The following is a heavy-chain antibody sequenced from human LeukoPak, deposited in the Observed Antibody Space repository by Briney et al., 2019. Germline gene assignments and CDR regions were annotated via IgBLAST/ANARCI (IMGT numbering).Heavy chain of an antibody. CDR1: GYTFTEYY. CDR3: ARGQSLNDY. V-gene: IGHV1-2*02. Sequence: ASVKVSCKASGYTFTEYYMHWVRQAPGQGLEWMGWINPNSGSANYAENFQGRVTMTRVTSISTASMELSSLRYDDTALYYCARGQSLNDYWGQGTLVTVSS. CDR2: INPNSGSA. J-gene: IGHJ4*02.